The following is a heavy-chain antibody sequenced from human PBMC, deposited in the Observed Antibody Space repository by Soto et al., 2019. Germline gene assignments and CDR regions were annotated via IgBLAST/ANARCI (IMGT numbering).Heavy chain of an antibody. CDR1: GGSITSYY. CDR3: ARSTADSGGGGMDV. J-gene: IGHJ6*02. D-gene: IGHD3-16*01. Sequence: SETLSLTCTVSGGSITSYYWTWIRQPPGQGPEWIGYISDSGRTSYNPPLTSRFTILLDTSKNQISLKLTSVTEADSAVYFCARSTADSGGGGMDVWGQGATVTVSS. V-gene: IGHV4-59*01. CDR2: ISDSGRT.